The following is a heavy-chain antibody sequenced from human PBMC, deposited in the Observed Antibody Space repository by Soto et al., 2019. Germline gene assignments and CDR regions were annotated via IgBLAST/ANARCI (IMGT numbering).Heavy chain of an antibody. J-gene: IGHJ5*02. CDR1: GGSFSGYD. V-gene: IGHV4-34*01. CDR3: ATVVVVVAATRGWFDP. Sequence: SETLSLTCAVYGGSFSGYDWSWIRQPPGKGLEWIGEINHSGSTNYNPSLKSRVTISVDTSKNQFSLKLGSVTAADTAVYYCATVVVVVAATRGWFDPWGQGTLVTVSS. D-gene: IGHD2-15*01. CDR2: INHSGST.